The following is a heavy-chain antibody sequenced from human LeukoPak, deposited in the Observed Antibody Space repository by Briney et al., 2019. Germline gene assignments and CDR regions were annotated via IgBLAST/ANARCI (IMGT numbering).Heavy chain of an antibody. CDR3: ARGPTNGQAFDY. CDR1: GFTLSTYW. CDR2: IREDGSEK. Sequence: QPGGSLRLTCAASGFTLSTYWMSWVRQAPGKGLEWVASIREDGSEKTSVDSVKGRFTISRDNAKNSLYLQMDSLRAEDTAVYYCARGPTNGQAFDYWGQGTLVSVSS. D-gene: IGHD2-8*01. V-gene: IGHV3-7*01. J-gene: IGHJ4*02.